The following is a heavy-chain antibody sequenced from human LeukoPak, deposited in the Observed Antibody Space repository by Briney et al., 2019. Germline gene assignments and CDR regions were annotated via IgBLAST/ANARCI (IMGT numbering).Heavy chain of an antibody. V-gene: IGHV1-8*01. J-gene: IGHJ5*02. CDR1: GYTFTSYD. CDR2: MNPNTGNS. CDR3: ARKTCTTTSCLHP. Sequence: ASVTVSCKASGYTFTSYDINWVRQAAGQGLEWMGWMNPNTGNSGYAQRFQGRVTLTRDTSIDTAYMELSSLGSEDTAVYYCARKTCTTTSCLHPWGQGTLVTVSS. D-gene: IGHD2-2*01.